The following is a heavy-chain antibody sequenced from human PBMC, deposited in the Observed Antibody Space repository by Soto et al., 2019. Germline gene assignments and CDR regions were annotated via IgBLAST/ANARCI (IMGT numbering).Heavy chain of an antibody. D-gene: IGHD2-15*01. J-gene: IGHJ4*02. CDR3: VKQAHGLDGVAFDY. CDR1: GFIFSEST. Sequence: GGSLRLSCSASGFIFSESTIYWVRQVPGKGLEAISAVSTSGRSTYYADSVRDRFTISRDNSKNTLFLQMGSLRPEDTAIYYCVKQAHGLDGVAFDYWGQGTQVTVSS. V-gene: IGHV3-64D*06. CDR2: VSTSGRST.